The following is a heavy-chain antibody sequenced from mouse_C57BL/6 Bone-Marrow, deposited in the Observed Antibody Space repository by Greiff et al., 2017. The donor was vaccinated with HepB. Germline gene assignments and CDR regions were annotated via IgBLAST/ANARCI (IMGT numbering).Heavy chain of an antibody. J-gene: IGHJ3*01. CDR3: VRELWDYDDGRGFAY. V-gene: IGHV10-1*01. CDR2: IRSKSNNYAT. D-gene: IGHD2-4*01. Sequence: EVQVVESGGGLVQPKGSLKLSCAASGFSFNTYAMNWVRQAPGKGLEWVARIRSKSNNYATYYADSVKDRFTISRDDSESMLYLQMNNLKTEDTAMYYCVRELWDYDDGRGFAYWGQGTLVTVSA. CDR1: GFSFNTYA.